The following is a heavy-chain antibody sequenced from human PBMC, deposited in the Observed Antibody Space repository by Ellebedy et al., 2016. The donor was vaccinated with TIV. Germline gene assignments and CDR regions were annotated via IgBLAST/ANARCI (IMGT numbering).Heavy chain of an antibody. CDR2: ISYDGSNK. V-gene: IGHV3-30-3*01. J-gene: IGHJ4*02. D-gene: IGHD3-10*01. CDR1: GFSFRTYA. Sequence: GGSLRLXXAVSGFSFRTYAMHWVRQAPGKGLEWVAVISYDGSNKYYADSVKGRFTISRDNSKNSLYLQMNSLRAEDTAVYYCARTTMLRGVIISPIILFDYWGQGTLVTVSS. CDR3: ARTTMLRGVIISPIILFDY.